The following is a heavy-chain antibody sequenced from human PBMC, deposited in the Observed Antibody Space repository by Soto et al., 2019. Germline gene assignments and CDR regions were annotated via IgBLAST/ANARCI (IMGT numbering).Heavy chain of an antibody. D-gene: IGHD2-2*01. V-gene: IGHV3-33*01. J-gene: IGHJ6*02. CDR2: IWYDGSNK. Sequence: QVQLVESGGGVVQPGRSLRLSCAASGFTFSSYGMHWVRQAPGKGLEWVAVIWYDGSNKYYADSVKGRFTISRDNSKNTLYLQMNSLRADDTAVYYCARDVRYCSSTSCYYYGMDVWGQGTTVTVSS. CDR3: ARDVRYCSSTSCYYYGMDV. CDR1: GFTFSSYG.